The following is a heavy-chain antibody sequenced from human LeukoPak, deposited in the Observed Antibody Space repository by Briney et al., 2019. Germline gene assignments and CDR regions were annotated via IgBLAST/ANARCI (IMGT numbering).Heavy chain of an antibody. V-gene: IGHV3-23*01. CDR2: ISGSGGST. CDR3: ARGYSSGWWGYYFDY. Sequence: GGSLRLSCAASGFSLSNYAMTWVRQAPGKGLEWVSGISGSGGSTYYADSVKGWFTISRDNSKNTLYLQMNSLRAEDTAVYYCARGYSSGWWGYYFDYWGQGTLVTVSS. CDR1: GFSLSNYA. D-gene: IGHD6-19*01. J-gene: IGHJ4*02.